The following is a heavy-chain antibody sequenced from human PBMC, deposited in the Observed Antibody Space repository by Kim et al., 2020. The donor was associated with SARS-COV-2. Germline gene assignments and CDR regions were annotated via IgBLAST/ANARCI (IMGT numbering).Heavy chain of an antibody. V-gene: IGHV5-51*01. J-gene: IGHJ4*02. Sequence: GESLKISCKASGYGFDGYWIAWVRQMPGKGMELMGIIFPGDPIIRYSPSFQGQVTMSADKSISTAYLPWSSLKASDIATYYCARLTGYLHLGTYFDYWGQ. CDR2: IFPGDPII. CDR1: GYGFDGYW. CDR3: ARLTGYLHLGTYFDY. D-gene: IGHD3-10*01.